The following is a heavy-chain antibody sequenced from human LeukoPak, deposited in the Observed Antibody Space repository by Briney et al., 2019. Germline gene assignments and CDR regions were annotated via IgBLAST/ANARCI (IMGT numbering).Heavy chain of an antibody. V-gene: IGHV3-7*01. CDR3: ARDGGYSTNFDY. D-gene: IGHD2/OR15-2a*01. CDR1: GFTFNNYW. Sequence: GGSLRLSCAASGFTFNNYWMTWVRQAPGKGLEWVANIKQDGSEKYYVDSVKGRFTISRDNAKDSLYLQMNSLRGEDTALYYCARDGGYSTNFDYWGQGTLVTVSS. CDR2: IKQDGSEK. J-gene: IGHJ4*02.